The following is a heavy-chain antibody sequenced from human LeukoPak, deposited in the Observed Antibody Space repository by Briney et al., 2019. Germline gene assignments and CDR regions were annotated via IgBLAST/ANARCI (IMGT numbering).Heavy chain of an antibody. CDR1: GGSFSGYY. CDR3: ARWRVIAAAGIDY. J-gene: IGHJ4*02. CDR2: INHSGST. V-gene: IGHV4-34*01. Sequence: SESLSLTCAVYGGSFSGYYWSWIRQPPGKGLEWIGEINHSGSTNYNPSLKSRVTISVDTSKNQFSLKLSSVTAADTAVYYCARWRVIAAAGIDYWGQGTLVTVSS. D-gene: IGHD6-13*01.